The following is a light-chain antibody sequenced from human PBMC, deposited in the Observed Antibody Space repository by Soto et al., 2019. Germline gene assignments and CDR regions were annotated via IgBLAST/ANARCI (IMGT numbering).Light chain of an antibody. Sequence: QSVLTQPPSAAGSPGQSVTISCTGTSNDVGIYNSVSWYQQHPGKAPKLMIYDVSNRPSGVSNRFSGSKSGNTATLTISGLQGEDEAEYYCSSYTGGSTYVFGTGTKVTVL. CDR1: SNDVGIYNS. J-gene: IGLJ1*01. CDR3: SSYTGGSTYV. V-gene: IGLV2-14*01. CDR2: DVS.